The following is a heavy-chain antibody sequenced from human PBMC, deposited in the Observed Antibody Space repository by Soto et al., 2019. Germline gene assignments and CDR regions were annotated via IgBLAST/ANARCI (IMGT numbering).Heavy chain of an antibody. J-gene: IGHJ4*02. Sequence: SETLSLTCTVSGGSISSGGYSWSWIRQPPGKGLEWIGYIYYSGSTNYNPSLKSRVTISVDTSKNQFSLKLSSVTAADTAVYYCASLAAAGTMVGYFDYWGQGTLVTVS. D-gene: IGHD6-13*01. CDR1: GGSISSGGYS. CDR3: ASLAAAGTMVGYFDY. V-gene: IGHV4-61*08. CDR2: IYYSGST.